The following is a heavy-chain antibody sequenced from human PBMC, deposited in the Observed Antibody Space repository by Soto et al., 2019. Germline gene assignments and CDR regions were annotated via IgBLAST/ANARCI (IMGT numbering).Heavy chain of an antibody. Sequence: QVQLVQSGAEVKKPGASVKVSCTASGYTFTSYGISWLRQAPGQGLERMGWISAYNGNTNYAQKLQGRVTMTTDTSTSTAYMELRSLRSDDTAVYYCARDEGGSGSYLGPDYWGQGTLVTVSS. CDR1: GYTFTSYG. CDR2: ISAYNGNT. J-gene: IGHJ4*02. V-gene: IGHV1-18*01. D-gene: IGHD1-26*01. CDR3: ARDEGGSGSYLGPDY.